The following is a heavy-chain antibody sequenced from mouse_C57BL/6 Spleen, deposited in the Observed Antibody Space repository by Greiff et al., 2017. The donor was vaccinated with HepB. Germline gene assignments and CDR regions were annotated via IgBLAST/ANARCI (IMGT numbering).Heavy chain of an antibody. J-gene: IGHJ3*01. CDR3: ARGYYGSSYEFAY. V-gene: IGHV1-18*01. Sequence: VQLKESGPELVKPGASVKIPCKASGYTFTDYNMDWVKQSHGKSLEWIGDINPNNGGTIYNQKFKGKATLTVDKSSSTAYMELRSLTSEDTAVYYCARGYYGSSYEFAYWGQGTLVTVSA. CDR1: GYTFTDYN. CDR2: INPNNGGT. D-gene: IGHD1-1*01.